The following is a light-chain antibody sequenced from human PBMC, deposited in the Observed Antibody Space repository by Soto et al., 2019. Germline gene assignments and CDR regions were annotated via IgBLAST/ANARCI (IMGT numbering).Light chain of an antibody. V-gene: IGLV2-11*01. CDR1: SSDVGGYNY. CDR3: CSYAGSYTC. J-gene: IGLJ1*01. CDR2: DVS. Sequence: QSVLTQPRSVSGSPGQSVTISCTGTSSDVGGYNYVSWYQQHPGKAPKLMIYDVSKRPSGVPDRFSGSKSGNTASLTISGLQGEDEADYYCCSYAGSYTCFGTGTKVTVL.